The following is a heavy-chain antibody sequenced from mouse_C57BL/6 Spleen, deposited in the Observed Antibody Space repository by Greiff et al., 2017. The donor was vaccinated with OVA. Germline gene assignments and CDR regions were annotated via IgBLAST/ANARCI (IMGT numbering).Heavy chain of an antibody. CDR1: GYTFTSYW. D-gene: IGHD3-2*02. CDR2: IDPSDSYT. Sequence: QVQLQQPGAELVKPGASVKLSCKASGYTFTSYWMQWVKQRPGQGLEWIGEIDPSDSYTNYNQKFKGKATLTVDTSSSTAYMQLSSLTSEDSAVYYCARDQLRLPSWFAYWGQGTLVTVAA. CDR3: ARDQLRLPSWFAY. V-gene: IGHV1-50*01. J-gene: IGHJ3*01.